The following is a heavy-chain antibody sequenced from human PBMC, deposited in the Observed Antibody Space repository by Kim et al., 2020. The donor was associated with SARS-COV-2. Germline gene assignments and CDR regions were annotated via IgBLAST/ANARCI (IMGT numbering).Heavy chain of an antibody. CDR2: ISSSSSYI. V-gene: IGHV3-21*01. CDR1: GFTFSSYS. CDR3: ARAVAPNWFDP. D-gene: IGHD6-19*01. Sequence: GGSLRLSCAASGFTFSSYSMNWVRQAPGKGLEWVSSISSSSSYIYYADSVKGRFTISRDNAKNSLYLQMNSLRAEDTAVYYCARAVAPNWFDPWGQGTLVTVSS. J-gene: IGHJ5*02.